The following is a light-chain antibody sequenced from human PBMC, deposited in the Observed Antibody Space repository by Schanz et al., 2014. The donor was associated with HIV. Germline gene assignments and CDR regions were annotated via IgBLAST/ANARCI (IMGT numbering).Light chain of an antibody. CDR3: QYFGNSGGT. J-gene: IGKJ4*01. Sequence: EIVLTQSPGILSLSPGERATLSCRASQSVGASQLAWFQLRRGQPPRLLIYATSFRAVGIPDRFSGSGSGTDFTLTISSLEPEDFAVYYCQYFGNSGGTFGGGTKVEIK. CDR1: QSVGASQ. V-gene: IGKV3-20*01. CDR2: ATS.